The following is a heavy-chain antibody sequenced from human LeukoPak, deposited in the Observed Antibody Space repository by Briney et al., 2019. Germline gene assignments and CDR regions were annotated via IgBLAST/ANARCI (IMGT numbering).Heavy chain of an antibody. CDR3: ARDGTGANYDFWSGYYTGIFGFDP. Sequence: SETLSLTCTVSGGSISSSSYYWGWISQPPGKGLEWIGSIYYSGSTYYNPSHKSRVTISVDTSKNQFSLKLSSVTAADTAVYYCARDGTGANYDFWSGYYTGIFGFDPWGQGTLVTVSS. V-gene: IGHV4-39*02. D-gene: IGHD3-3*01. CDR2: IYYSGST. CDR1: GGSISSSSYY. J-gene: IGHJ5*02.